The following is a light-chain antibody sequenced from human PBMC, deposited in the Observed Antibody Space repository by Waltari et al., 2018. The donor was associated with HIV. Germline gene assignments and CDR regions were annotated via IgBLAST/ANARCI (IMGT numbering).Light chain of an antibody. CDR3: MQALQTPFT. Sequence: DIVMTQSPLSLPVTPGEPASISCRSSQSLLHSNGYNYLDWYLQKPGQSPQLLVYLGSNRDSGVPYRFSGSGAGTDFTLKISRVEAEDVGVYYCMQALQTPFTFGPGTKVDIK. V-gene: IGKV2-28*01. CDR1: QSLLHSNGYNY. J-gene: IGKJ3*01. CDR2: LGS.